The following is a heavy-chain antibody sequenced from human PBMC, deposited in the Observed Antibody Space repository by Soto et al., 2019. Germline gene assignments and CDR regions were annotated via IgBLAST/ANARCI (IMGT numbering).Heavy chain of an antibody. J-gene: IGHJ4*02. D-gene: IGHD2-15*01. CDR1: GFTFTSSA. Sequence: QMQLVQSGPEVEKPGTSVKVSCKASGFTFTSSAVQWVRQARGQRLEWIGWIVVGSGNTNYAQKFQERVTITRDMSTSTAYMELSSLRSEDTAVYYCAAEHCSGGSCYPDYWGQGTLVTVSS. CDR2: IVVGSGNT. CDR3: AAEHCSGGSCYPDY. V-gene: IGHV1-58*01.